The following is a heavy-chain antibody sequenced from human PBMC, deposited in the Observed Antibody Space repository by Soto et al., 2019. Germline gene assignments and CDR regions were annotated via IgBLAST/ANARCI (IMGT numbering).Heavy chain of an antibody. Sequence: PGESLRLSCAASGFSFSTYSMAWVRQTPGKGLAWVSGLSGGGSNTFYADSVQGRFTISVDNSKNTVYLQMNSLRVEDTAVYYCARWDGYGDVWGQGTLVTVSS. CDR1: GFSFSTYS. J-gene: IGHJ4*02. CDR2: LSGGGSNT. CDR3: ARWDGYGDV. V-gene: IGHV3-23*01. D-gene: IGHD4-17*01.